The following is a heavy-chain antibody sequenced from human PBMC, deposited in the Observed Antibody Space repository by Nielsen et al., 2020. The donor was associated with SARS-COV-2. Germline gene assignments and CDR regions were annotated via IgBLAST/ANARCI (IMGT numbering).Heavy chain of an antibody. D-gene: IGHD6-19*01. CDR2: INPNSGGT. V-gene: IGHV1-2*06. Sequence: ASVQVSCKASGYTFTGYYMHWVRQAPGQGLEWMGRINPNSGGTNYAQKFQGRVTMTRDTSISTAYMELSRLRSDDTAVYYCARGGYSSGWYNNWFDPWGQGTLVTVSS. CDR3: ARGGYSSGWYNNWFDP. J-gene: IGHJ5*02. CDR1: GYTFTGYY.